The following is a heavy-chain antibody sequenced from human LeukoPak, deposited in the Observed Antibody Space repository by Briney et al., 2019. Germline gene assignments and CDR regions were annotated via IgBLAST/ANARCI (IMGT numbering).Heavy chain of an antibody. D-gene: IGHD3-16*01. CDR2: ISAYNGNT. J-gene: IGHJ4*02. Sequence: ASVKVPCKASGYTFTSYGISWVRQAPGQGLEWMGWISAYNGNTNYAQKLQGRVTMTTDTSTSTAYMELRSLRSDDTAVYYCARWDGLRLGEYSFDYWGQGTLVTVSS. V-gene: IGHV1-18*01. CDR3: ARWDGLRLGEYSFDY. CDR1: GYTFTSYG.